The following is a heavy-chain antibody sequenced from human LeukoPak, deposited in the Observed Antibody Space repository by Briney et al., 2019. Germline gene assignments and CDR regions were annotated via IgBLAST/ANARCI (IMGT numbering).Heavy chain of an antibody. CDR2: ISSSSSYI. D-gene: IGHD1-14*01. Sequence: GGSLRLSCAASGFTFSSYAMSWVRQAPGKGLEWVSSISSSSSYIYYADSVKGRFTISRDNAKNSLYLQMNSLRAEDTAVYYCARDPRVENHFDYWGQGTLVTVSS. J-gene: IGHJ4*02. CDR3: ARDPRVENHFDY. V-gene: IGHV3-21*01. CDR1: GFTFSSYA.